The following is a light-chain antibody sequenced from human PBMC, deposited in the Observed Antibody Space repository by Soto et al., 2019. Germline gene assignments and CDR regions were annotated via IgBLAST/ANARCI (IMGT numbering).Light chain of an antibody. J-gene: IGLJ3*02. CDR3: QSYDSSLSGSV. CDR1: SSNIGAGYD. Sequence: VLTQPPSVSEAPGQRVTISCTGSSSNIGAGYDVHWYQQLPGTAPKLLIYGNNNRPSGVPDRFSGSKSGTSASLAITGLQAEDEADYYCQSYDSSLSGSVFGGGTKLTVL. CDR2: GNN. V-gene: IGLV1-40*01.